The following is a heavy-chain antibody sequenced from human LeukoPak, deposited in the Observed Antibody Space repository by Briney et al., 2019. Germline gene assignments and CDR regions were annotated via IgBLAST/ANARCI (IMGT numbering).Heavy chain of an antibody. D-gene: IGHD6-13*01. J-gene: IGHJ4*02. Sequence: SETLSLTCTVSGGSISSSSYYWGWIRQPPGKGLEWIGSIYYSGSTNYNPSLKSRVTISVDTSKNQFSLKLSSVTAADTAVYYCARLEAAAGMIDYWGQGTLVTVSS. CDR1: GGSISSSSYY. CDR2: IYYSGST. CDR3: ARLEAAAGMIDY. V-gene: IGHV4-39*07.